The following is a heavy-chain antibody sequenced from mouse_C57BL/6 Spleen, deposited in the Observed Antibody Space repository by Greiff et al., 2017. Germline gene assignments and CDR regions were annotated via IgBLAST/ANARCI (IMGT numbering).Heavy chain of an antibody. V-gene: IGHV1-74*01. J-gene: IGHJ1*03. CDR2: IHPSASDT. CDR1: GYTFTSYW. D-gene: IGHD2-3*01. CDR3: ARCDGYGWYFCV. Sequence: QVQLKQPGAELVKPGASVKVSCKASGYTFTSYWMHWVKQRPGQGLEWIGRIHPSASDTNYNQKFKSKATLTVDKSSSTAYMQLSSLTSEDSAVLCSARCDGYGWYFCVWGTRHTVPISS.